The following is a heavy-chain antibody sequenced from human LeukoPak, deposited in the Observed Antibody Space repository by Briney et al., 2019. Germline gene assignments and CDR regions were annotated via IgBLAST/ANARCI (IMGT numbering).Heavy chain of an antibody. J-gene: IGHJ4*02. CDR2: IYITGST. V-gene: IGHV4-4*07. Sequence: SETLSLTCTVSGGSISSYYWSWFRQPAGKGLEWIGRIYITGSTNYNPSLKSRVTMSVNTSKSQFSLRLSSVTAADTAVYYCARSGGDFWSGCFGYLDYWGQGTRVTVSS. D-gene: IGHD3-3*01. CDR3: ARSGGDFWSGCFGYLDY. CDR1: GGSISSYY.